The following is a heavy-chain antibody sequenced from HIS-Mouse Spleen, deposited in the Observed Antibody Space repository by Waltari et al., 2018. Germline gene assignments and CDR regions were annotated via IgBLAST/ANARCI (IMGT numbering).Heavy chain of an antibody. V-gene: IGHV1-2*02. CDR1: GYTFTGYY. CDR3: ARDRRDYYGSGSYYIGGDYYFDY. Sequence: QVQLVQSGAEVKKPGASVKVSCKASGYTFTGYYMHWVRQAPGQGLEGMGCINPNSGGTNYAQKVQGRVTMTRDTSISTAYMELGRLRSDDTAVYYCARDRRDYYGSGSYYIGGDYYFDYWGQGTLVTVSS. J-gene: IGHJ4*02. D-gene: IGHD3-10*01. CDR2: INPNSGGT.